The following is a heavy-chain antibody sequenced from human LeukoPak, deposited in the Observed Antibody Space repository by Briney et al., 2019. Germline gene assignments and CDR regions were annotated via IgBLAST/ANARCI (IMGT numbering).Heavy chain of an antibody. CDR1: GFTFSSYP. V-gene: IGHV3-30*04. CDR3: VRVGEAMTTTGGSFDY. Sequence: PGRSLRLPCAASGFTFSSYPMHWVRQAPGKGLEWVAVISYDGSSRYSADSVKGRFTIPRHNPKNTLYLHMNSLRADDTAVYYCVRVGEAMTTTGGSFDYWGQGTLVTVSS. CDR2: ISYDGSSR. D-gene: IGHD5-24*01. J-gene: IGHJ4*02.